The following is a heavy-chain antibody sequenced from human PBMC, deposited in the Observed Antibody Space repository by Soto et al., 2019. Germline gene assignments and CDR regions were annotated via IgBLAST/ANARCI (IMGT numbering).Heavy chain of an antibody. CDR2: IDWDDDK. Sequence: TLSLTCIVSGGSISNYYWSWIRQPPGKALEWLARIDWDDDKYYSTSLKTRLTISKDTSKNQVVLTMTNMDPVDIATYYCARDSVALYYYYYGMDVWGQGTTVTVSS. D-gene: IGHD2-21*01. V-gene: IGHV2-70*11. CDR3: ARDSVALYYYYYGMDV. J-gene: IGHJ6*02. CDR1: GGSISNYYW.